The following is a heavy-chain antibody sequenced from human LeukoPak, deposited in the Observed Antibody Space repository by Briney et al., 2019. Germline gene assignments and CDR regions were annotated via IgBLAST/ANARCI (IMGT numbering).Heavy chain of an antibody. Sequence: AGGSLRLSCAASGFTFSRYSMNWVRQAPGKGLEWVSYISSSSSTIYYADSVKGRFTISRDNAKNSLYLQMNSLRAEDTAVYYCARGLSSSWYEVDYWGQGTLVTVSS. J-gene: IGHJ4*02. V-gene: IGHV3-48*01. D-gene: IGHD6-13*01. CDR1: GFTFSRYS. CDR2: ISSSSSTI. CDR3: ARGLSSSWYEVDY.